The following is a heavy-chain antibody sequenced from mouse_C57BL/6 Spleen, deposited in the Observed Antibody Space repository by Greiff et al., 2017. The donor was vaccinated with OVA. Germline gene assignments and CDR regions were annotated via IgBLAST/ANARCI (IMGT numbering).Heavy chain of an antibody. CDR3: ARGGYYGSSPAWFAY. Sequence: KQSCKASGYTFTSYWMHWVKQRPGQGLEWIGYINPSSGYTKYNQKFKDKATLTADKSSSTAYMQLSSLTYEDSAVYYCARGGYYGSSPAWFAYWGQGTLVTVSA. CDR2: INPSSGYT. V-gene: IGHV1-7*01. CDR1: GYTFTSYW. J-gene: IGHJ3*01. D-gene: IGHD1-1*01.